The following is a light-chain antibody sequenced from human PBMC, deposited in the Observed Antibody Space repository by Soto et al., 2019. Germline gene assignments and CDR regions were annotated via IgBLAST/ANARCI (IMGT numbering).Light chain of an antibody. J-gene: IGKJ1*01. CDR2: GAS. CDR3: QQYGSSSGT. Sequence: EIVLTQSPGTLSLSPGERATLSCRASQSVSSSLAWYQQKPGQAPRLLIYGASSRATGIPDRFSGSGSGTDFTLTISRLEPEDFAVYYCQQYGSSSGTFGQGTNVEIK. CDR1: QSVSSS. V-gene: IGKV3-20*01.